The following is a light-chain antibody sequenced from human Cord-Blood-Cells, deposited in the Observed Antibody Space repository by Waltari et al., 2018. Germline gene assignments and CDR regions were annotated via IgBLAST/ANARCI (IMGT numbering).Light chain of an antibody. CDR2: EVS. CDR1: SSAVAGSNH. CDR3: SSYAGSNNFV. V-gene: IGLV2-8*01. Sequence: QSALTQPPSASGSPGQSVTISCTGTSSAVAGSNHFSWYQQHPGKAPKLMIYEVSKRPSGVPDRFSGSKSGNTASLTVSGLQAEDEADYYCSSYAGSNNFVFGTGTKVTVL. J-gene: IGLJ1*01.